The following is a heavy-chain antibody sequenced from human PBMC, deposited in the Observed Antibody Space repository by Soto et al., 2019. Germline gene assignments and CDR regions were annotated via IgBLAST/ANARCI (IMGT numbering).Heavy chain of an antibody. CDR1: GFTLRDYV. J-gene: IGHJ4*02. D-gene: IGHD6-6*01. CDR3: TQEVIGARRGPDY. Sequence: EVQLLESGGGLVQPGGSRRLSCAAYGFTLRDYVMNWVRQAPGKGLECVAGISGSVGNTYYADSVKGRFTISRDSSNNTLYLQMNSLRAEDTAVYFCTQEVIGARRGPDYRGQGTLVTVSS. V-gene: IGHV3-23*01. CDR2: ISGSVGNT.